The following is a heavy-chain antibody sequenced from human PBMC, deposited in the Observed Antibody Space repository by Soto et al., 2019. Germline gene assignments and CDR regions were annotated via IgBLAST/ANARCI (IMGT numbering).Heavy chain of an antibody. Sequence: VASVKVSCKASGYTFTSYDINWVRQATGQGLEWMGWMNPNSGNTGYAQKFQGRVTMTRNTSISTAYMELSSLRSEDTAVYYCARGRGLRWLSTNRYNWFDPWGQGTLVTVS. CDR3: ARGRGLRWLSTNRYNWFDP. J-gene: IGHJ5*02. D-gene: IGHD3-3*01. V-gene: IGHV1-8*01. CDR2: MNPNSGNT. CDR1: GYTFTSYD.